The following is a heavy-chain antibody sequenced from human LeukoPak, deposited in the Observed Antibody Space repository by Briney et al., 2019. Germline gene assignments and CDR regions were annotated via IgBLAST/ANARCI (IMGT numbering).Heavy chain of an antibody. Sequence: SVKVSCKASGGTFSSYAISWVRQAPGQGLEWMGGIIPIFGTANYAQKFQGRVTITTDESTSTAYMELSSLRSEDTAVYYRARGEEYYYDSSGYPHSYFDYWGQGTLVTVSS. J-gene: IGHJ4*02. CDR1: GGTFSSYA. CDR2: IIPIFGTA. CDR3: ARGEEYYYDSSGYPHSYFDY. D-gene: IGHD3-22*01. V-gene: IGHV1-69*05.